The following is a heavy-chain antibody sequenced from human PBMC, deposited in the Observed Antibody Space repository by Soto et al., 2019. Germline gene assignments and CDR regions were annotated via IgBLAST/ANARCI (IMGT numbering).Heavy chain of an antibody. CDR2: ISAYNGNT. V-gene: IGHV1-18*01. Sequence: ASVKVSCKASGYTFTIYCISWVRQAPGQGLEWMGWISAYNGNTNYAQKLQGRVTMTTDTSTSTAYMELRSLRSDDTAVYYCAREDYDFWSGYPAEDTFDYWGQGTLVTVSS. CDR1: GYTFTIYC. D-gene: IGHD3-3*01. CDR3: AREDYDFWSGYPAEDTFDY. J-gene: IGHJ4*02.